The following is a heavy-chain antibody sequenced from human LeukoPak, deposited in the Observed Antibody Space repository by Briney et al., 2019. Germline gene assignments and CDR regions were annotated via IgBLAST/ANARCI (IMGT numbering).Heavy chain of an antibody. CDR3: ARDSFAGGYYYYLDV. J-gene: IGHJ6*03. V-gene: IGHV4-30-2*01. D-gene: IGHD3-10*01. CDR2: IYHSGST. Sequence: SETLSLTCAVSGGSISSGGYSWSWIRQPPGKGLEWIGYIYHSGSTYYNPSLKSRVTISVDRSKNQFTLKLNSVTAADTAVYYCARDSFAGGYYYYLDVWGKGTTVTVSS. CDR1: GGSISSGGYS.